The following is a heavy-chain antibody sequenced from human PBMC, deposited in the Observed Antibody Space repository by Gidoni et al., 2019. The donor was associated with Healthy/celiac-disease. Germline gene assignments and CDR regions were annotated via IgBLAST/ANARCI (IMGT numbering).Heavy chain of an antibody. CDR1: GFTFSSHA. CDR3: AKDRRSIGGNSGGMDV. J-gene: IGHJ6*02. Sequence: EVQLLESGGGLVQPGGSLRLSCAASGFTFSSHAMSWVRQAPGKGLGCVSAISGCGGSTYYADSVKGRFTISRDNSKNTLYLQMNSLRAEDTAVYYCAKDRRSIGGNSGGMDVWGQGTTVTVSS. V-gene: IGHV3-23*01. D-gene: IGHD2-21*02. CDR2: ISGCGGST.